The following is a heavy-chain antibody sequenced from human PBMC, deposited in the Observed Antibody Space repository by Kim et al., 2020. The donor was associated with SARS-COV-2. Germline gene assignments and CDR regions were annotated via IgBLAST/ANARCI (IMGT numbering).Heavy chain of an antibody. D-gene: IGHD6-13*01. V-gene: IGHV4-34*01. Sequence: SETLSLTCAVYGGSFSGYYWSWIRQPPGKGLEWIGEINHSGSTNYNPSLKSRVTISVDTSKNQFSLKLSSVTAADTAVYYCARGGIAAAGKNWFDPWGQG. CDR1: GGSFSGYY. CDR3: ARGGIAAAGKNWFDP. CDR2: INHSGST. J-gene: IGHJ5*02.